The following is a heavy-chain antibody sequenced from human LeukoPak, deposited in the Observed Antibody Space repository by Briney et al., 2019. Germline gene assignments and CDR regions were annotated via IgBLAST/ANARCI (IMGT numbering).Heavy chain of an antibody. J-gene: IGHJ6*03. V-gene: IGHV3-9*01. CDR2: ISWNSGSI. Sequence: GGSLRLSCAASGFTFDDYAMHWVRQAPGKGLEWVSGISWNSGSIGYVDSVKGRFTISRDNAKNSLYLQMNSLRAEDTAVYYCARSGLRGVRDYYYYYMDVWGKGTTVTVSS. D-gene: IGHD1-1*01. CDR3: ARSGLRGVRDYYYYYMDV. CDR1: GFTFDDYA.